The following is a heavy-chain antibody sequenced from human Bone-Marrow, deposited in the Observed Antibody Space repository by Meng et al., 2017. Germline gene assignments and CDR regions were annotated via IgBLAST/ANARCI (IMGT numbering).Heavy chain of an antibody. Sequence: QLQLQESGSGLLKPSHTLSLTCGVSGGSISSGGFSWTWIRQPPGKGLEWLGYIYHTGNTYYNPSLKSRVTMSVDRPKRQFSLKLSSVTAADTAVYYCAAGYYFLEYWGQGVLVTVSS. CDR2: IYHTGNT. V-gene: IGHV4-30-2*01. D-gene: IGHD3-22*01. J-gene: IGHJ4*02. CDR3: AAGYYFLEY. CDR1: GGSISSGGFS.